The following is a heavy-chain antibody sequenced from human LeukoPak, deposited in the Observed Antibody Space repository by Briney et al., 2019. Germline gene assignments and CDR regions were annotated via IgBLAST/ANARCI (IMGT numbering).Heavy chain of an antibody. V-gene: IGHV4-4*07. D-gene: IGHD6-6*01. CDR3: AREGSMTSRPFVSIDY. J-gene: IGHJ4*02. Sequence: SSETLSLTCTVSGGSISTYYWSWIRQPAGEGLEWIGRIHTSGSTDYNPSLKSRVTMSVDTSKKQFSLRLSSVTAADTAMYYCAREGSMTSRPFVSIDYWGQGTLVTVSS. CDR2: IHTSGST. CDR1: GGSISTYY.